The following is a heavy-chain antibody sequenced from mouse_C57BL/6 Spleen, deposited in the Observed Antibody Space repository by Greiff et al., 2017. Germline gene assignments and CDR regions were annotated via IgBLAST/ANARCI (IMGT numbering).Heavy chain of an antibody. D-gene: IGHD1-1*01. CDR3: ARGGATVPFAY. J-gene: IGHJ3*01. CDR2: IDPSDSYT. V-gene: IGHV1-59*01. Sequence: QVQLQQPGAELVRPGTSVKLSCKASGYTFTSYWMHWVKQRPGQGLEWIGVIDPSDSYTNYNQKFKGKATLTVDTSSSPAYMQLSSLTSEDSAVYYCARGGATVPFAYWGQGTLVTVSA. CDR1: GYTFTSYW.